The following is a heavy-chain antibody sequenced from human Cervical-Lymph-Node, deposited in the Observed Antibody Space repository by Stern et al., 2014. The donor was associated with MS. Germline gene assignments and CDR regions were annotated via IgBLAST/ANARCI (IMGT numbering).Heavy chain of an antibody. CDR2: MNPDSGDT. Sequence: QVQLVEPGAEVKKPGASVKVSCKASGYTFTNSDINWVRQATGQGLEWMGWMNPDSGDTGYAQKFQGRVTMTRNTSPSTAYLEMSRLSPEDTAVYYCARGETRQTEFDLSRDYGMDVLGQGPTGTVSS. CDR3: ARGETRQTEFDLSRDYGMDV. J-gene: IGHJ6*02. V-gene: IGHV1-8*02. D-gene: IGHD3-10*01. CDR1: GYTFTNSD.